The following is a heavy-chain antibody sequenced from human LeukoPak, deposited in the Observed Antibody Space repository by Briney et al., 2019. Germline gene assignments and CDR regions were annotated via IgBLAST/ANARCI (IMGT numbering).Heavy chain of an antibody. CDR3: AKDRAPTAIAFDI. J-gene: IGHJ3*02. V-gene: IGHV3-30*07. D-gene: IGHD5-18*01. CDR2: MSIDGNTK. Sequence: GGSLRLSCAASGFIFTNYPIHWVRQTPDKGLECVAIMSIDGNTKYYADSVRGRFIVSRDNSKNTLYLQMNSLRAEDTAVYYCAKDRAPTAIAFDIWGQGTMVTVSS. CDR1: GFIFTNYP.